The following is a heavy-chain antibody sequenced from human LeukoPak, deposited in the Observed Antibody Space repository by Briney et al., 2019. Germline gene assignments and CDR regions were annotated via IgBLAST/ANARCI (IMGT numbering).Heavy chain of an antibody. J-gene: IGHJ5*02. V-gene: IGHV4-59*01. D-gene: IGHD2-2*01. CDR1: GGSISSYY. Sequence: SGTLSLTCTVSGGSISSYYWSWIRQPPGKGLEWVGYIYNSGSTNYNPSLKSRVTISVDTSKNQFSLKMSSVTAADTAVYYCARVQYCSTTSCPIDPWGQGTLVTVSS. CDR3: ARVQYCSTTSCPIDP. CDR2: IYNSGST.